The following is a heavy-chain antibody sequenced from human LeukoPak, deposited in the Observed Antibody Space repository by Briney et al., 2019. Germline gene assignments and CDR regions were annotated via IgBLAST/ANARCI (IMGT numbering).Heavy chain of an antibody. CDR1: GYTFTSYG. Sequence: ASVTVSCKASGYTFTSYGISWVRQAPGQGLEWMGWISAYNGNTNYAQKLQGRVTMTTDTSTSTAYMELRSLRSDDTAVYYCARVEDYDILTGFDYWGQGTLVTVSS. D-gene: IGHD3-9*01. V-gene: IGHV1-18*01. CDR2: ISAYNGNT. CDR3: ARVEDYDILTGFDY. J-gene: IGHJ4*02.